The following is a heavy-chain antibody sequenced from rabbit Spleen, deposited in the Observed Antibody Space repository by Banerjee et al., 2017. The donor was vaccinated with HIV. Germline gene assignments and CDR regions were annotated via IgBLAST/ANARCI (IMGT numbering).Heavy chain of an antibody. D-gene: IGHD4-2*01. CDR1: GFTFSSDYY. Sequence: QQQLEESGGGLVKPGGTLTLTCKASGFTFSSDYYMCWVRQAPGKGLELIGCIYTVSGSTYYASWVNGRFSISRSTSLNTVTLQMTSLTAADTATYFCARDNYVGGTYDFDLWGPGTLVTVS. CDR3: ARDNYVGGTYDFDL. V-gene: IGHV1S43*01. CDR2: IYTVSGST. J-gene: IGHJ4*01.